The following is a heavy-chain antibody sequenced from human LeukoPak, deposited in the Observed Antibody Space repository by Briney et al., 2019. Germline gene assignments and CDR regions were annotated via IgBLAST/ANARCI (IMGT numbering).Heavy chain of an antibody. Sequence: TDTLSLTCAVSGGSISGSSYFWGWIRQPPGKGLEWIMSIYYSGNTYYNPSLKSRVTISVDTSKNQFSLKLSSVTAAETAVYYCARDRQGGGIYYYGMDVWGQGTTVTVSS. CDR3: ARDRQGGGIYYYGMDV. CDR2: IYYSGNT. V-gene: IGHV4-39*07. D-gene: IGHD1-26*01. J-gene: IGHJ6*02. CDR1: GGSISGSSYF.